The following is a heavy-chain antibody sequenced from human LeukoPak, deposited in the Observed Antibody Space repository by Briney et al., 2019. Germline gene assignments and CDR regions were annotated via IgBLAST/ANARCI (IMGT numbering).Heavy chain of an antibody. D-gene: IGHD3-16*01. CDR1: GMTFSNHW. Sequence: GGSLRLSCAASGMTFSNHWMHWDRQAPGKGLVWVSLIKTDGRTTIYADSVKGRFTISRDNGKSTLYLQMNSLRAEDTAIYYCTTGPSYGYEWWGQGTVVTVSS. V-gene: IGHV3-74*01. J-gene: IGHJ4*02. CDR2: IKTDGRTT. CDR3: TTGPSYGYEW.